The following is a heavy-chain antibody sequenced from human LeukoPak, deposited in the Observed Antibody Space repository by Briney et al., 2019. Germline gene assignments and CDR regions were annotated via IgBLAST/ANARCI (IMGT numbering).Heavy chain of an antibody. CDR3: ARGGSTWLDY. Sequence: PGGYLRLSCAASGFTFSSYWMHWVRQAPGKGLVWVSRIHSDGSSTNYADSVKGRFTISRDNAKNTLYLQMNSLRAEDTAVYYCARGGSTWLDYWGQGTLVTVSS. CDR2: IHSDGSST. CDR1: GFTFSSYW. V-gene: IGHV3-74*01. D-gene: IGHD5/OR15-5a*01. J-gene: IGHJ4*02.